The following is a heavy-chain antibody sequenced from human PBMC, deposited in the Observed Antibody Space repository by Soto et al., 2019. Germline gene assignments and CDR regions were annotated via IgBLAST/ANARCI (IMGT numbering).Heavy chain of an antibody. D-gene: IGHD3-22*01. J-gene: IGHJ4*02. CDR3: ARPHYDSNTFYYLFDY. CDR2: FFHGGHT. CDR1: GESFSGYY. V-gene: IGHV4-34*12. Sequence: SETLSLTCAVYGESFSGYYWSWIRQPPGKGLEWIGEFFHGGHTNYSPSLKSRVTISVDTSKNHFSLELTSVTAADTAVYYCARPHYDSNTFYYLFDYWDQGTLVTVSS.